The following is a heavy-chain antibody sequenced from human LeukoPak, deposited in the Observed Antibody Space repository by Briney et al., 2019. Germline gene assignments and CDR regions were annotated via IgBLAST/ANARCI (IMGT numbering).Heavy chain of an antibody. CDR2: ISAYNGNT. D-gene: IGHD3-22*01. J-gene: IGHJ4*02. CDR3: ARVSGVYYYDSSGYDY. Sequence: ASVKVSCKASGYTFTSYGISWVRQAPGQGLEWRGWISAYNGNTNYAQKLQGRVTMTTDTSTSTAYMELRSLRSDDTAVYYCARVSGVYYYDSSGYDYWGQGTLVTVSS. CDR1: GYTFTSYG. V-gene: IGHV1-18*01.